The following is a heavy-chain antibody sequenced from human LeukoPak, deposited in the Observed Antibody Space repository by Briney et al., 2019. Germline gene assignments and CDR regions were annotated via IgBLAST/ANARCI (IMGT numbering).Heavy chain of an antibody. J-gene: IGHJ5*02. CDR3: ARVTTVTRSPWSWGPKKIGQEVNWFDP. Sequence: GASVKVSCKASGYTFSDYSITWVRQAPGQGLEWMGWISPYNADTNYAQNFQGRVTMTTDRSTSTAYMELRNLRSDDTAVYYCARVTTVTRSPWSWGPKKIGQEVNWFDPWGQGTLITVS. V-gene: IGHV1-18*01. CDR1: GYTFSDYS. D-gene: IGHD4-17*01. CDR2: ISPYNADT.